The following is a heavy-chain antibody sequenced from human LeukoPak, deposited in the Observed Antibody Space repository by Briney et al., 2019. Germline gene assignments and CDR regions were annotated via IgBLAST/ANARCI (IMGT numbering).Heavy chain of an antibody. CDR1: GGSISSYY. CDR3: ARGYCSGGSCYSRDYYYYGMDV. V-gene: IGHV4-59*12. D-gene: IGHD2-15*01. Sequence: SETLSLTCTVSGGSISSYYWRWLRQPPGRGLEWLGYIYYSGSTNYNPSLKSRVTISVDTSKNQFSLKLSSVTAADTAVYYCARGYCSGGSCYSRDYYYYGMDVWGKGTTVTVSS. J-gene: IGHJ6*04. CDR2: IYYSGST.